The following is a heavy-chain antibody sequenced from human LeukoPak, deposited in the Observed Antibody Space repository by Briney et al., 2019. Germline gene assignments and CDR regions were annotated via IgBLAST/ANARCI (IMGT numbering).Heavy chain of an antibody. V-gene: IGHV3-7*04. CDR3: ARDCVIVGAPCYDS. D-gene: IGHD1-26*01. J-gene: IGHJ5*01. CDR2: IKEDGSEK. CDR1: GXTFSSYW. Sequence: GGSLRLSCAASGXTFSSYWMSWVRQPPGKGLEWVANIKEDGSEKIYVDSLKGRFTISRDNGKNSLYLQMNSLRAEDTAVYYCARDCVIVGAPCYDSWGQGTLVTVSS.